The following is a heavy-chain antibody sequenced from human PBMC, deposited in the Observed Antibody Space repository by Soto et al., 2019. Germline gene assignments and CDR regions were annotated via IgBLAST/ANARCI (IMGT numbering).Heavy chain of an antibody. CDR1: GFTFTSSA. J-gene: IGHJ4*02. CDR3: AARYSGWSPNFDY. V-gene: IGHV1-58*01. D-gene: IGHD1-26*01. Sequence: ASVKVSCKASGFTFTSSAVQWVRQARGQRLEWIGWTVVGSGNTNYAQKFQERVTITRDMSTSTAYMELSSLRSEDTAVYYCAARYSGWSPNFDYWGQGTLVTAPQ. CDR2: TVVGSGNT.